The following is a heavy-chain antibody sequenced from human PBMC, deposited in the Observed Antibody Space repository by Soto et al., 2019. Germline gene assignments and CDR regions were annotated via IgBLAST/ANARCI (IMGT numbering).Heavy chain of an antibody. CDR1: GGTFRNYG. J-gene: IGHJ2*01. D-gene: IGHD3-10*01. Sequence: QVQLVQSGAEVKKPGSSVKVSCKASGGTFRNYGISWVRQAPGQGLEWVGGIIPIFGTAKYAQKFQGRVTITADESTTTAYLELRSLRSEDTAVYYCAKDAYNLGVWYFDLWGRGTLVTVSS. V-gene: IGHV1-69*01. CDR2: IIPIFGTA. CDR3: AKDAYNLGVWYFDL.